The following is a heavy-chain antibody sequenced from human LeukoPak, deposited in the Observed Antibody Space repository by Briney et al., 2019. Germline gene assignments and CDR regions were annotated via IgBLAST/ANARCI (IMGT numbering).Heavy chain of an antibody. CDR1: GYTFTSYD. J-gene: IGHJ5*02. V-gene: IGHV1-8*01. CDR3: ARVRPLNWFDP. CDR2: MNPNSGNT. Sequence: ASVKVSCKASGYTFTSYDINWVRQAPGQGLEWMGWMNPNSGNTGYAQKFQGRVTMTRDTSISTAYMELSRLRSDDTAVYYCARVRPLNWFDPWGQGTLVTVSS.